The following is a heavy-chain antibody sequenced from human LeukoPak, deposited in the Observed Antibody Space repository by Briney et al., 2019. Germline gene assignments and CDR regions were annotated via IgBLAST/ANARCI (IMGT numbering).Heavy chain of an antibody. J-gene: IGHJ4*02. D-gene: IGHD2-15*01. CDR1: GFTFSKRW. Sequence: PGGSPRLSCVASGFTFSKRWMTWVRQAPGKGLEWVANINNEDGSEKYYVDSVKGRFTISRDNAKNSLFLQMNGLRVEDTAVYYCATYGVVVGATDYWGQGTLVTVSS. V-gene: IGHV3-7*01. CDR3: ATYGVVVGATDY. CDR2: INNEDGSEK.